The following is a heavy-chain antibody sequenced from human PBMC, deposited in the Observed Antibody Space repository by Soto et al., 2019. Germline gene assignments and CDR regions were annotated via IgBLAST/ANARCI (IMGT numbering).Heavy chain of an antibody. V-gene: IGHV3-74*01. CDR1: GFTFSDYW. CDR2: INADGSIA. Sequence: EVQLVESGGGLVQPGGSLRLSCAASGFTFSDYWMAWARQAPGKGLFWVSRINADGSIAHYAESVKGRLTISRENAKNTLWLQLKSLRDDDTAVYYCGRERWGLLDRWGQGAMVTVSS. J-gene: IGHJ3*02. CDR3: GRERWGLLDR. D-gene: IGHD7-27*01.